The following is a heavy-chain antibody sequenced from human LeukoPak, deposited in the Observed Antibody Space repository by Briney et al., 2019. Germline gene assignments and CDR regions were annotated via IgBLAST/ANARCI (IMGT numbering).Heavy chain of an antibody. V-gene: IGHV1-24*01. CDR2: FDPEDGET. D-gene: IGHD1-26*01. CDR3: ATDYPKDPSGSLPP. J-gene: IGHJ5*02. Sequence: ASVTVSCKVSGYTLTEVSMHWERQAPGKGSEWMGGFDPEDGETIYAQKFQGRVTMTDDTSTDTAYMELSSLRSEDTAVYYCATDYPKDPSGSLPPWGQGTLVTVSS. CDR1: GYTLTEVS.